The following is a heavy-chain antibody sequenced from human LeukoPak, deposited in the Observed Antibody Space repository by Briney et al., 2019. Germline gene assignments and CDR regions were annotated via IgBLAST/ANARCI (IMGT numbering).Heavy chain of an antibody. D-gene: IGHD2-15*01. CDR3: AKDGGSDPDSFDI. CDR2: ISGGGRIT. J-gene: IGHJ3*02. CDR1: GFTFSSYG. V-gene: IGHV3-23*01. Sequence: GGSLRLSCAASGFTFSSYGMSRVRQAPGKGLEWVSAISGGGRITYYADSVKGRFTISRDNSKNSLYLQMNSLRAEDTAVYYCAKDGGSDPDSFDIWGQGTMVTVSS.